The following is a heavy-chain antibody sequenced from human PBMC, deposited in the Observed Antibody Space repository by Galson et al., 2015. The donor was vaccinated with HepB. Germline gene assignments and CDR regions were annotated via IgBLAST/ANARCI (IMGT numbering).Heavy chain of an antibody. V-gene: IGHV3-53*01. CDR2: IYSGGST. CDR1: GFTVSSNY. CDR3: ARDSVAGNGLYYYYYYMDV. D-gene: IGHD6-19*01. Sequence: SLRLSCAASGFTVSSNYMSWVRQAPGKGLEWVSVIYSGGSTYYADSVKGRFTISRDNSKNTLYLQMNSLRAEDTAVYYCARDSVAGNGLYYYYYYMDVWGKGTTVTVSS. J-gene: IGHJ6*03.